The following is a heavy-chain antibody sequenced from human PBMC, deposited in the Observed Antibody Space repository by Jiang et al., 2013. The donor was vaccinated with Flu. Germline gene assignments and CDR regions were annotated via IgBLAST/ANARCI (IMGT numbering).Heavy chain of an antibody. Sequence: ALEWLALIYWDDDKRYSPSLKSRLTITKDTSKNQVVLTMTNMDPVDTATYYCAHRPAGYCSGGSCGRSFDPWGQGTLVTVSS. CDR3: AHRPAGYCSGGSCGRSFDP. CDR2: IYWDDDK. J-gene: IGHJ5*02. D-gene: IGHD2-15*01. V-gene: IGHV2-5*02.